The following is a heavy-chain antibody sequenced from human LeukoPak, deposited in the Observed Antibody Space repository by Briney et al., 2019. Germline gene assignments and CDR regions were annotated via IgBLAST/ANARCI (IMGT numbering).Heavy chain of an antibody. CDR2: IKQDGSEK. Sequence: GGSLRLSCAASGFTFSSYWVSWVRQAPGKGLEWVANIKQDGSEKYYVDSVKGRFTISRDNAKNSLYLQMNSLRAEDTAVYYCAREDIVVVPAAPVRDAFDIWGQGTMVTVSS. D-gene: IGHD2-2*01. CDR3: AREDIVVVPAAPVRDAFDI. CDR1: GFTFSSYW. J-gene: IGHJ3*02. V-gene: IGHV3-7*01.